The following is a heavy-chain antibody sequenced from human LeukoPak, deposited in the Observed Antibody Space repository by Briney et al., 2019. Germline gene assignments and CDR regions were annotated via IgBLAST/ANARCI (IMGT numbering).Heavy chain of an antibody. D-gene: IGHD6-19*01. V-gene: IGHV4-34*01. Sequence: PGGSLRLSCTASGFIFGDYGMTWFRQPPGKGLEWIGEINHSGSTNYNPSLKSRVTISVDTSKNQFSLKLSSVTAADTAVYYCARYYLQWLARSTNWFDPWGQGTLVTVSS. CDR3: ARYYLQWLARSTNWFDP. J-gene: IGHJ5*02. CDR1: GFIFGDYG. CDR2: INHSGST.